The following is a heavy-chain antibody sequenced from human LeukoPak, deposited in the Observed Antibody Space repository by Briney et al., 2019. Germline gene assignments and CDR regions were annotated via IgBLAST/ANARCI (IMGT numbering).Heavy chain of an antibody. V-gene: IGHV3-7*01. CDR3: AGYGVVVPAARDAFDI. CDR1: EFTFNRHW. Sequence: GGSLRLSCVASEFTFNRHWMSWVRQAPGKGLEWVANIKQDGSEKYYVDSVKGRFTISRDNAKNSLYLQMNSLRAEDTAVYYCAGYGVVVPAARDAFDIWGQGTMVTVSS. J-gene: IGHJ3*02. D-gene: IGHD2-2*01. CDR2: IKQDGSEK.